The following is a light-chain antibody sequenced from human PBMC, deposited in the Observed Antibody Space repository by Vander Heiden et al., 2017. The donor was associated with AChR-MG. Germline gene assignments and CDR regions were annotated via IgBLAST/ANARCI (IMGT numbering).Light chain of an antibody. CDR3: NSQDSSGNVV. CDR1: SLRSYY. Sequence: SVALGQPVRFTCQGDSLRSYYASWYQQKPGQAPVLVIYGKNNRPSGIPDRFSGSSSGNTASLTITGAQAEDEADYYCNSQDSSGNVVCGGGTKLTVL. CDR2: GKN. V-gene: IGLV3-19*01. J-gene: IGLJ2*01.